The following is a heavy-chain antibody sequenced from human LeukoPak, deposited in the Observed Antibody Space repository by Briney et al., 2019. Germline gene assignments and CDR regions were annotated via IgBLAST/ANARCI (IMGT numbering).Heavy chain of an antibody. J-gene: IGHJ6*03. CDR1: GFTFSSYA. V-gene: IGHV3-23*01. CDR2: ISGSGGST. D-gene: IGHD3-10*01. Sequence: GGSLRLSCAASGFTFSSYAMSWVRQAPGKGLEWVSAISGSGGSTYYADSVKGRFTISRDNSKNMLYLQMNSLRAEDTAVYYWARSLRVRGVPDYMDVWGKGTTVTISS. CDR3: ARSLRVRGVPDYMDV.